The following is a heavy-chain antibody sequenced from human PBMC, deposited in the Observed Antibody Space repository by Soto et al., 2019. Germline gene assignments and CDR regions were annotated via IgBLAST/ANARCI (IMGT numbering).Heavy chain of an antibody. CDR2: ISAYDGDT. D-gene: IGHD6-19*01. V-gene: IGHV1-18*01. Sequence: VASVKVSCKASGYTFTSYGISWVRQAPGQGLEWMGWISAYDGDTNFAQKLQGRVTMTTDTSTSTAYMELRSLRSDDTAVYYCARSRPFSSGWEPSDYWGQGTLVTVSS. J-gene: IGHJ4*02. CDR3: ARSRPFSSGWEPSDY. CDR1: GYTFTSYG.